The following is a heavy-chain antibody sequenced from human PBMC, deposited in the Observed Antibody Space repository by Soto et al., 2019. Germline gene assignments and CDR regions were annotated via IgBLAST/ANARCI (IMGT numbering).Heavy chain of an antibody. V-gene: IGHV1-8*01. CDR1: GYTFTSYD. CDR3: ARGSLVFSFEYYYYYYMDV. D-gene: IGHD2-8*01. Sequence: QVQLVQSGAEVKKPGASVKVSCKASGYTFTSYDINWVRQATGQGLEWMGWMNPNSGNTGYAQKFQGRVTMTRNTSISTAYMELSSLRSEDTAVYYCARGSLVFSFEYYYYYYMDVWGKGTTVTVSS. CDR2: MNPNSGNT. J-gene: IGHJ6*03.